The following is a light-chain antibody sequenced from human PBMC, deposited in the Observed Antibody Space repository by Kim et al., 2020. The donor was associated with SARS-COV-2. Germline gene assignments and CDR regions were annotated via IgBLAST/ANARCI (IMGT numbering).Light chain of an antibody. J-gene: IGLJ1*01. CDR3: LLSYSGARWGV. V-gene: IGLV7-46*01. CDR1: TGAVTSGHY. Sequence: GTVTLTCGSSTGAVTSGHYPYWFQQKPGQAPRTLIYVTSNKHSWTPARFSGSLLGDKAALTLSGAQPEDEAEYYCLLSYSGARWGVFGTGTKVTVL. CDR2: VTS.